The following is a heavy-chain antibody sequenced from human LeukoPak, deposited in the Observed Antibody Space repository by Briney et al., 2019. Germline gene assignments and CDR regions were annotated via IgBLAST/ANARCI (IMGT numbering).Heavy chain of an antibody. D-gene: IGHD6-13*01. CDR2: SNPSSGGT. CDR3: TRVRALAAAGTGARYFQD. J-gene: IGHJ1*01. V-gene: IGHV1-2*02. CDR1: GYTFSDYH. Sequence: GASVKVSCKASGYTFSDYHIHWLRQAPGQGLEWMGWSNPSSGGTNYAEKFHGRVTMTRDTSTNTAYMELSRLRSDDTAVYFCTRVRALAAAGTGARYFQDWGQGTLVTVPS.